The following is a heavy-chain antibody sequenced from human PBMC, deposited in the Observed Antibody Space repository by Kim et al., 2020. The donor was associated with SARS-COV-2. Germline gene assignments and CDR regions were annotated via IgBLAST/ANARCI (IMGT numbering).Heavy chain of an antibody. CDR1: GFTFSDYW. Sequence: GGSLRLSCAASGFTFSDYWMTWVRQAPGKGPEFVASIMKDGGAKKYVDSVKGRFTISRDNAKNSLNLQMNSLRAEDTAVYYCARDRDYYVVDLWGQGTLVTVSS. V-gene: IGHV3-7*01. CDR2: IMKDGGAK. CDR3: ARDRDYYVVDL. J-gene: IGHJ4*02. D-gene: IGHD3-10*02.